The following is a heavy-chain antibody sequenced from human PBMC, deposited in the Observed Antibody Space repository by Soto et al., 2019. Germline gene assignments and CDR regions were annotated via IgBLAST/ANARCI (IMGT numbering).Heavy chain of an antibody. Sequence: EVQLVVSGGGLIQPGGSLRLSCAASGFTFSNYWMNWFRQAPGKGLVWVSRINGDGSTTSYADSVKGRFTISRDNAKNTLYLQMNSLRAEDTAVYYCVRGSVYNWRGDFWGQGTLVTVSS. D-gene: IGHD1-20*01. CDR2: INGDGSTT. J-gene: IGHJ4*02. CDR3: VRGSVYNWRGDF. V-gene: IGHV3-74*01. CDR1: GFTFSNYW.